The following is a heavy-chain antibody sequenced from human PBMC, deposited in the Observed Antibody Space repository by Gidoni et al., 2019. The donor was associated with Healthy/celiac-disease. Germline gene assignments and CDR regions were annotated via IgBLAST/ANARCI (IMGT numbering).Heavy chain of an antibody. J-gene: IGHJ4*02. CDR2: IIPIFGTA. CDR3: ARVRDSSGWSNDFDY. CDR1: GGTFSSYA. D-gene: IGHD6-19*01. V-gene: IGHV1-69*06. Sequence: QVQLVQSGAEVKTPGSSVKVSCKASGGTFSSYAISWVRQAPGQGLEWMGGIIPIFGTANYAQKFQGRVTITADKSTSTAYMELSSLRSEDTAVYYCARVRDSSGWSNDFDYWGQGTLVTVSS.